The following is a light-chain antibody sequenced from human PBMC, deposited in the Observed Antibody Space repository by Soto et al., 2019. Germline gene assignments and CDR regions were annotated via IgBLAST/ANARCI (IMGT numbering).Light chain of an antibody. Sequence: AIWMTQSPSSLSASTGDRVTITCRASHAINNSLVWFQQKPGKAPKVLIYAASTLQTGVPSRFSGSGSGTDFILTINWLQSEDFATYYCQQYYDYPRTFGQGTKVDI. V-gene: IGKV1-8*01. CDR1: HAINNS. CDR3: QQYYDYPRT. CDR2: AAS. J-gene: IGKJ1*01.